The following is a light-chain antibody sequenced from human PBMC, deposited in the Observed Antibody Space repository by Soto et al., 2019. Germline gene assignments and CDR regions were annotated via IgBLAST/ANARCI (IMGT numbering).Light chain of an antibody. Sequence: QSVLTQPPSVSGAPGQRVTISCAGTSSNIGAGYGVHWYQQLPGRAPKLLIHNYVNRPSGVPDRFSGSKSGTSASLTISGLQAEDEADYFCSSYTTNKTLLFGGGTKLTVL. CDR2: NYV. V-gene: IGLV1-40*01. J-gene: IGLJ2*01. CDR1: SSNIGAGYG. CDR3: SSYTTNKTLL.